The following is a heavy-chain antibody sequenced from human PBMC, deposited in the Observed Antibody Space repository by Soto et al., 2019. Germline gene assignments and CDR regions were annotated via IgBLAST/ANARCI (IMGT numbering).Heavy chain of an antibody. CDR2: IKQDGSER. CDR1: ELNFSSYW. D-gene: IGHD1-26*01. J-gene: IGHJ4*02. V-gene: IGHV3-7*03. Sequence: GSLRLSCEPAELNFSSYWMSWVRQAPGKGLEWVANIKQDGSERYYVDSVKGRFTISRDNAKNSLFLQMNSLRADDTAVYYCASETSSGTSDYWGQGTLVTVSS. CDR3: ASETSSGTSDY.